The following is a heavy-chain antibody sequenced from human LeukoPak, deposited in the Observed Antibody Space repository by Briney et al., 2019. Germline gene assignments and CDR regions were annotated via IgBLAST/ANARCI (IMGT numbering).Heavy chain of an antibody. J-gene: IGHJ4*02. CDR3: ARGPYYYDSSGYFY. D-gene: IGHD3-22*01. CDR2: INHSGST. CDR1: GGSFSGYY. Sequence: KPSETLSLTCAVYGGSFSGYYWSWIRQPPGKGLEWIGEINHSGSTNYNPSHKSRVTISVDTSKNQFSLKLSSVTAADTAVYYCARGPYYYDSSGYFYWGQGTLVTVSS. V-gene: IGHV4-34*01.